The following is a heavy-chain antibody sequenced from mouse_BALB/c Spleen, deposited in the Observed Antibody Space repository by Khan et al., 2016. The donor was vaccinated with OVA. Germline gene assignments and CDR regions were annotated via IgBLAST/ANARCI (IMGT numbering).Heavy chain of an antibody. CDR3: ARAGRQYDN. CDR1: GYPIPSGHS. J-gene: IGHJ3*01. CDR2: ITSGGSF. D-gene: IGHD2-10*02. Sequence: EVELVESGPGLVKPSQSLPLTCPVTGYPIPSGHSSNWIRQFPGNKLEWMGYITSGGSFNYNPSLTNLISITRHTTNNQFFLNLNSVTPEETATYCCARAGRQYDNWGQGTLVTVTA. V-gene: IGHV3-6*02.